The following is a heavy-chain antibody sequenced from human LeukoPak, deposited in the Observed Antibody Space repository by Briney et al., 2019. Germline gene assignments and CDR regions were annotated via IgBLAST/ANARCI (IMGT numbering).Heavy chain of an antibody. D-gene: IGHD6-19*01. CDR2: ISYDGSNK. CDR3: ARGVMIAVAGLGY. Sequence: PGGSLRLSCAASGFTFSSYAMHWVRQAPGKGLEWVADISYDGSNKYYADSVKGRFTISRDNSKNTLYLQMNSLRAEDTAVYYCARGVMIAVAGLGYWGPGTLVTVSS. V-gene: IGHV3-30*04. J-gene: IGHJ4*02. CDR1: GFTFSSYA.